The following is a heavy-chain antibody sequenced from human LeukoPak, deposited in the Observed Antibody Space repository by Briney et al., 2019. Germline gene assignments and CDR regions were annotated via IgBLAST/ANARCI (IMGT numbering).Heavy chain of an antibody. D-gene: IGHD6-13*01. Sequence: GSLRLSCAASGFTFSSYSMNWVRQAPGKGLEWVSSISSSSSYIYYADSVKGRFTISRDNAKNSLYLQMNSLRAEDTAVYYCARDAAAGTYLYYYGMDVWGQGTTVTVSS. J-gene: IGHJ6*02. V-gene: IGHV3-21*01. CDR1: GFTFSSYS. CDR2: ISSSSSYI. CDR3: ARDAAAGTYLYYYGMDV.